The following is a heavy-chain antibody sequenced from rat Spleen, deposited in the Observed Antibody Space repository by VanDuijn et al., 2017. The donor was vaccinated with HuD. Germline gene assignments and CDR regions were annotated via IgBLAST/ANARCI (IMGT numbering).Heavy chain of an antibody. Sequence: EVKLVESGGGLVQPGRSLKLSCVASGFNFNDHWMGWVRQAPGKGLEWVATVTQTGGTTYYPDSVQGRFTISRDNARSTLYLQMNSLTSEDTATYYCARRYYSGFDYWGQGVMVTVSS. D-gene: IGHD1-1*01. CDR1: GFNFNDHW. J-gene: IGHJ2*01. CDR2: VTQTGGTT. CDR3: ARRYYSGFDY. V-gene: IGHV5-31*01.